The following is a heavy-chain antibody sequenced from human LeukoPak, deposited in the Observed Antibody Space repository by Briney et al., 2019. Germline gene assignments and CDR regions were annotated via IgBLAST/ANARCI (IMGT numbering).Heavy chain of an antibody. V-gene: IGHV3-30*02. J-gene: IGHJ4*02. CDR2: IRYDGSNK. CDR3: AKDQVDTAMALPSV. Sequence: PGGSLRLSCAASGFTFSSYGMHWVRQAPGKGLEWVAFIRYDGSNKYYADSAKGRFTISRDNSKNTLYLQMNSLRAEDTAVYYCAKDQVDTAMALPSVWGQGTLVTVSS. D-gene: IGHD5-18*01. CDR1: GFTFSSYG.